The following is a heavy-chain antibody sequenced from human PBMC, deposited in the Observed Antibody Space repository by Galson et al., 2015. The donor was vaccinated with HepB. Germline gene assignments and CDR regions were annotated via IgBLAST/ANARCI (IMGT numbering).Heavy chain of an antibody. D-gene: IGHD2-15*01. Sequence: SVKVSCKASGYTFSGYYMHWVRQAPGQGLEWMGWINPNSGGTNYAQKFQGRVTMTRDTSISTAYMELSRLRSDDTAVYYCARGGAVGGPKFNWFDPWGQGTLVTVSS. V-gene: IGHV1-2*02. CDR3: ARGGAVGGPKFNWFDP. CDR2: INPNSGGT. J-gene: IGHJ5*02. CDR1: GYTFSGYY.